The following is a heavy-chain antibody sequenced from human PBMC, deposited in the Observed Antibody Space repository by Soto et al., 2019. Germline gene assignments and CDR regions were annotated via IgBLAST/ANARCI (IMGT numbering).Heavy chain of an antibody. CDR3: ARGWTAMFDY. CDR1: GSAFSSYG. CDR2: ISSSSNYI. D-gene: IGHD2-21*02. J-gene: IGHJ4*02. V-gene: IGHV3-21*06. Sequence: PGESPRLSCAASGSAFSSYGMNWVRQAPGKGLEWVSSISSSSNYIYYADSVKGRFTISRDNAKNSLYLQMNSLRAEDTAVYYCARGWTAMFDYWGQGTLVTVSS.